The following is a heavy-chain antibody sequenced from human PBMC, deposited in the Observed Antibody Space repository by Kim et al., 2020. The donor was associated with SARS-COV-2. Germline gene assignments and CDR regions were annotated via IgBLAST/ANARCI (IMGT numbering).Heavy chain of an antibody. CDR2: ISYDGSNK. Sequence: GGSLRLSCAASGFTFSSYGMHWVRQAPGKGLEWVAVISYDGSNKYYADSVKGRFTISRDNSKNTLYLQMNSLRAEDTAVYYCVKPTAGYWGQGTLVTVSS. D-gene: IGHD4-17*01. J-gene: IGHJ4*02. CDR3: VKPTAGY. V-gene: IGHV3-30*18. CDR1: GFTFSSYG.